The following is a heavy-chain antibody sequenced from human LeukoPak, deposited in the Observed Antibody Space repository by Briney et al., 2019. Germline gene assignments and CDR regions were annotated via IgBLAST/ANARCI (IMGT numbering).Heavy chain of an antibody. CDR3: ARDDGYSSSWYDY. D-gene: IGHD6-13*01. CDR1: GYTFTGYY. Sequence: ASVKVSCKASGYTFTGYYMHWVRQAPGQGLEWMGWINPSSGGTNYAQKFQGRVTMTRDTSISTAYMELSRLRSDDTAVYYCARDDGYSSSWYDYWGQGTLVTVSS. J-gene: IGHJ4*02. V-gene: IGHV1-2*02. CDR2: INPSSGGT.